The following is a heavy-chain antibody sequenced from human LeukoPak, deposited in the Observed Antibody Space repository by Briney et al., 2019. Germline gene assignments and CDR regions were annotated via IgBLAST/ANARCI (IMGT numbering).Heavy chain of an antibody. J-gene: IGHJ4*02. CDR2: ISSSSSYI. Sequence: GGSLRLSCAASGFTFSSYAMNWVRQAPGKGLEWVSSISSSSSYIYYADSVKGRFTISRDNAKNSLYLQMNSLRAEDTAVYYCARDQAAGSYFDYWGQGTLVTVSS. D-gene: IGHD6-13*01. V-gene: IGHV3-21*01. CDR1: GFTFSSYA. CDR3: ARDQAAGSYFDY.